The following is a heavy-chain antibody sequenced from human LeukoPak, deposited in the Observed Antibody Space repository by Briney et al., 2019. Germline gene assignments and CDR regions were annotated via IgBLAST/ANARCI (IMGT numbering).Heavy chain of an antibody. CDR2: IYHSGST. Sequence: SETLSLTCAVSGYSISSGYYWGWIRQPPGKGLEWIGSIYHSGSTYYNPSLKSRVTISADTSKNQFSLKLSSVTAADTAVYYCARDSRGYCSSTRCYGSFDYWGQEPWSPSPQ. J-gene: IGHJ4*01. D-gene: IGHD2-2*01. V-gene: IGHV4-38-2*02. CDR3: ARDSRGYCSSTRCYGSFDY. CDR1: GYSISSGYY.